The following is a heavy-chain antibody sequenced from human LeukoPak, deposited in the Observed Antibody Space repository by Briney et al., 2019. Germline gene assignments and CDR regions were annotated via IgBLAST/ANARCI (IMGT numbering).Heavy chain of an antibody. Sequence: SETLSLTCTVSGGSISSYYWSWIRQPAGKGLEWIGRIYTSGSTNYNPSLKSRATMSVDTSKNQFSLKLSSVTAADTAVYYCARGAILEWTKTRALDYWGQGTLVTVSS. J-gene: IGHJ4*02. CDR2: IYTSGST. V-gene: IGHV4-4*07. D-gene: IGHD3-3*01. CDR1: GGSISSYY. CDR3: ARGAILEWTKTRALDY.